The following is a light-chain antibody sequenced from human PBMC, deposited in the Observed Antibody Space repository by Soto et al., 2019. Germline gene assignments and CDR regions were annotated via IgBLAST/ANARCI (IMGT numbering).Light chain of an antibody. J-gene: IGLJ1*01. V-gene: IGLV1-44*01. CDR2: SNN. Sequence: QSVLTQPPSASGTPGQRVTISCSGSRSNIGSNTVNWYQQLPGSAPKLLIYSNNQRPSGVPDRFSGSKSGTSASLAISGLQSEDEADYHCAAWDDSLNGFYVFGTGTKLTVL. CDR3: AAWDDSLNGFYV. CDR1: RSNIGSNT.